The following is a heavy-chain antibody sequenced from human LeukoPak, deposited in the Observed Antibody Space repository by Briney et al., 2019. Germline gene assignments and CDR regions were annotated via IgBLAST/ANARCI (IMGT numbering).Heavy chain of an antibody. CDR1: GFISRDYP. CDR3: AKDLRPDGVDNFDH. J-gene: IGHJ4*02. D-gene: IGHD2-8*01. Sequence: GGSLRLSCAASGFISRDYPMSWVRQTPGKGLEWVSSISAGGGGIYYADSVKGRFTVSRDDSKNTLYLQMNSLRVEDTAIYYCAKDLRPDGVDNFDHWGQGILVTVSS. V-gene: IGHV3-23*01. CDR2: ISAGGGGI.